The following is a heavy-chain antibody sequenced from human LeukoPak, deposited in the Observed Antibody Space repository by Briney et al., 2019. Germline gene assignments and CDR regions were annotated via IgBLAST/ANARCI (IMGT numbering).Heavy chain of an antibody. CDR3: AKDRESSGWTPDY. V-gene: IGHV3-33*06. D-gene: IGHD6-19*01. Sequence: PGGSLRLSCAASGFTFSSYGMHWVRQAPGKGLEGVAVIWYDGSNKYYADSVKGRFTISRDNSKNTLYLQMNSLRAEDTAVYYCAKDRESSGWTPDYWGQGTLVTVSS. CDR1: GFTFSSYG. CDR2: IWYDGSNK. J-gene: IGHJ4*02.